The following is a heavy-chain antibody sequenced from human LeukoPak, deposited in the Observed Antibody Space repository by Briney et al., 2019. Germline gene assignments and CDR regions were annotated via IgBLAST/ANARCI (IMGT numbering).Heavy chain of an antibody. J-gene: IGHJ4*02. D-gene: IGHD3-10*01. CDR3: ARDQVLLWFGELFKPFDS. CDR2: TYFRSKWYN. Sequence: SQTLSLTCVISGDSVSSNNAAWNWIWQSPSRGLEWLGRTYFRSKWYNDYAVSMKSRITINSDTSKNQFSLQLHSVTPEDTAVYYCARDQVLLWFGELFKPFDSWGQGSLVTVSS. V-gene: IGHV6-1*01. CDR1: GDSVSSNNAA.